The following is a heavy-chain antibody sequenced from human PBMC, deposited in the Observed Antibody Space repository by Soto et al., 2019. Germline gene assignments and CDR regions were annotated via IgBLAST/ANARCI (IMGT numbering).Heavy chain of an antibody. CDR2: INPKSGGT. CDR1: GYSFTDYH. V-gene: IGHV1-2*04. Sequence: ASVKVSCKASGYSFTDYHIHWVRQAPGQGLEWLGRINPKSGGTSTAQKFQGWVTMTTDTSISTASMELTRLTSDDTAIYYCARCASTDCSNGVCSFFYNHDMDVWGQGTTVTVSS. CDR3: ARCASTDCSNGVCSFFYNHDMDV. J-gene: IGHJ6*02. D-gene: IGHD2-8*01.